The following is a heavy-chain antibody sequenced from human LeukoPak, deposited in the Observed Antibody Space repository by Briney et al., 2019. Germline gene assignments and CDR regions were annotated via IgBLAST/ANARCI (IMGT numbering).Heavy chain of an antibody. J-gene: IGHJ4*02. CDR1: GFTFDDYA. CDR2: ISWNSGSI. Sequence: SGRSLRLSCAASGFTFDDYAMHWVRHAPGKGLEWVSGISWNSGSIMYAESVKGRFTISRDNAKNSLYLQMNSLRAEDTALYYCAKDIGYSSSSGVDYWGQGTLVTVSS. CDR3: AKDIGYSSSSGVDY. V-gene: IGHV3-9*01. D-gene: IGHD6-6*01.